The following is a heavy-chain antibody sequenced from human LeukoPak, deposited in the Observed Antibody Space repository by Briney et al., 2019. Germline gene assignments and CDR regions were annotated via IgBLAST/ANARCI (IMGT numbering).Heavy chain of an antibody. CDR2: IQNTGGT. V-gene: IGHV4-59*01. J-gene: IGHJ4*02. CDR1: STSISSYY. Sequence: SETLSLTCTVSSTSISSYYWGWIRQPPGKGLEWIGYIQNTGGTNYNPSLKSRVSISKDTSKNQFSLKVSSVTAADMSVYYCTKHGSGWSFDYWGQGTLVTVSS. D-gene: IGHD6-19*01. CDR3: TKHGSGWSFDY.